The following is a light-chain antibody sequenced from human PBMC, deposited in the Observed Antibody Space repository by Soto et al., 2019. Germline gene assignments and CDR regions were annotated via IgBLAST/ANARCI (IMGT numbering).Light chain of an antibody. J-gene: IGLJ2*01. V-gene: IGLV2-14*03. CDR1: SSDIGNYDF. Sequence: QSALTQPASVSGSPGQSITISCTGTSSDIGNYDFVSWYQQVPGTAPKAMIYDVSSRPSGVSNRFSGSKSGNTASLTLSGLQADDEAYYYCSSYTTSTSFILFGGGTKLTV. CDR2: DVS. CDR3: SSYTTSTSFIL.